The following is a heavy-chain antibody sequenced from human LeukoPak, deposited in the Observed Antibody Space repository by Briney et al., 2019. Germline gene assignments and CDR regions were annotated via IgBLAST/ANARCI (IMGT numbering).Heavy chain of an antibody. D-gene: IGHD6-19*01. CDR3: AKHVAVVLGLAVWFDY. J-gene: IGHJ4*02. CDR2: ISGSGGST. Sequence: GGSLRLSCAASGFTFSSYAMSWVRQAPGKGLEWVSAISGSGGSTYYADSVKGRFTISRDNSKNTLYLQMNSLRAEDTAVYYCAKHVAVVLGLAVWFDYWGQGTLVTVSS. CDR1: GFTFSSYA. V-gene: IGHV3-23*01.